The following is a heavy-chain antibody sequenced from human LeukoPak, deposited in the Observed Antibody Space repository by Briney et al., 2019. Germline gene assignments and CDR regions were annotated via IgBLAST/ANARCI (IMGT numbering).Heavy chain of an antibody. CDR2: ISASGGST. V-gene: IGHV3-23*01. CDR1: GFTFSSSA. D-gene: IGHD2-21*02. CDR3: ARDLVSIVVVTALDY. J-gene: IGHJ4*02. Sequence: PGGSLRLSCAASGFTFSSSAMSWVRQVPGKGLEWVSGISASGGSTNYADSVRGRFTISRDNSKNTLYLQMNSLRAEDTAVYYCARDLVSIVVVTALDYWGQGTLVTVSS.